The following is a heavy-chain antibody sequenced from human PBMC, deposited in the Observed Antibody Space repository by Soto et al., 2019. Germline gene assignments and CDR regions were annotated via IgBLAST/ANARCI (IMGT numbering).Heavy chain of an antibody. CDR1: GGSITSGNSYS. CDR3: ARAVAPYFGTWFDP. Sequence: SETLSPTCAVSGGSITSGNSYSWSWIRQPPGKGLEWIGSISHTGSTSYNPSLKSRLTMSVDKSKNQFSLRLSSVTAADMAVYYCARAVAPYFGTWFDPWGQGIVGTVS. D-gene: IGHD3-10*01. J-gene: IGHJ5*02. V-gene: IGHV4-30-2*01. CDR2: ISHTGST.